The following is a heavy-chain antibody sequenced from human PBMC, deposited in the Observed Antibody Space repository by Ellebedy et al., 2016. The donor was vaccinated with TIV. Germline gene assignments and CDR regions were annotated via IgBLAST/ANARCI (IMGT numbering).Heavy chain of an antibody. D-gene: IGHD3-22*01. CDR3: ARGPGGTYYYDSSGYRSRYCFDY. V-gene: IGHV4-59*01. CDR1: GGSISSYY. CDR2: IYYSGST. Sequence: MPSETLSLTCTVSGGSISSYYWSWIRQPPGKGLEWIGYIYYSGSTNYNPSLKSRVTISVDTSKNQFSLKLSSVTAADTAVYYCARGPGGTYYYDSSGYRSRYCFDYWGQGTLVTVSS. J-gene: IGHJ4*02.